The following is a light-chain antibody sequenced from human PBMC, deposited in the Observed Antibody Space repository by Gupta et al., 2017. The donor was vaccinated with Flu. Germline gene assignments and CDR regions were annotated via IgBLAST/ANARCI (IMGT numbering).Light chain of an antibody. Sequence: SALTQPASVSGSPGQSITISCTGTSSDVGSYNLVSWYQQHPGKAHKLMIYEGSKRPSGVANRFSGSKSGNTASLTISGRQAEDEADYYCCSDAGSSTWVFGGGTKLTVL. CDR1: SSDVGSYNL. J-gene: IGLJ3*02. CDR3: CSDAGSSTWV. CDR2: EGS. V-gene: IGLV2-23*01.